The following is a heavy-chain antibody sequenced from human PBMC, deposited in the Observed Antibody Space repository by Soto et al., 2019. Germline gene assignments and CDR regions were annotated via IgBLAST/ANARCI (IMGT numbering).Heavy chain of an antibody. D-gene: IGHD6-13*01. V-gene: IGHV4-59*01. CDR1: GGSISSNY. CDR2: VYNSGST. Sequence: SETLSLTCTVSGGSISSNYCTWIRQPPGKGLEWIGYVYNSGSTNYNPSLKSRVTISEDTSKSQFSLKVNSMTAADAAVYYCARYRREAVAGYTLDNWGQGILVTVSS. J-gene: IGHJ4*02. CDR3: ARYRREAVAGYTLDN.